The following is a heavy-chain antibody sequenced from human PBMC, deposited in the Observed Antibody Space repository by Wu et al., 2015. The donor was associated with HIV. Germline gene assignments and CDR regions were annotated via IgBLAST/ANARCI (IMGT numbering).Heavy chain of an antibody. D-gene: IGHD1-26*01. CDR3: ARGRPQWELLGRNWFDP. V-gene: IGHV1-2*02. J-gene: IGHJ5*02. Sequence: QVQLVQSGAEVRKPGASVKVSCVASGYTLSDHFLHWVRRAPGHGLEWLGWTNPQNGFTNFAQDFQDRVTMTSDTSTGTAYMELNRLTSADTAVYYCARGRPQWELLGRNWFDPGAREPWSPSPQ. CDR1: GYTLSDHF. CDR2: TNPQNGFT.